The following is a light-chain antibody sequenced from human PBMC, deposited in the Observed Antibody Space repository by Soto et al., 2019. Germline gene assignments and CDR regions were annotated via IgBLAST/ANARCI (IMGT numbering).Light chain of an antibody. CDR1: QSVSSSY. J-gene: IGKJ3*01. CDR2: GAS. V-gene: IGKV3-20*01. CDR3: QQYANSPLT. Sequence: IVLTQSPGILSLSPGEGATLSCRASQSVSSSYVAWYQQKPGQAPRLLIYGASSRATGIPDRFSGSGSGTDFTLTISRLEPEDFAVYYCQQYANSPLTFGPGTKVDIK.